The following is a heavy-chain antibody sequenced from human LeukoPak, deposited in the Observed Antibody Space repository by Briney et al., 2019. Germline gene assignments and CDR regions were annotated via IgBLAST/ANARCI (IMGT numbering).Heavy chain of an antibody. CDR1: GLTFSSYW. V-gene: IGHV3-74*01. CDR3: VTGNPGSFDI. J-gene: IGHJ3*02. Sequence: GGSLRLSCAASGLTFSSYWMHWVRQPPGKGLVWVSHISSDGTSTSYADSVKGRFTISRGNAKNTLYLQMNGLRAEDAAVYYCVTGNPGSFDIWGQGTMVTVTS. CDR2: ISSDGTST. D-gene: IGHD7-27*01.